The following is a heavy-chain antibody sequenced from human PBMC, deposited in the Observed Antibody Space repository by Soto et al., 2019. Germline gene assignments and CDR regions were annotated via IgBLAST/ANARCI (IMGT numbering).Heavy chain of an antibody. Sequence: QITLKESGPTLVKPTQTLTLTCTFSGFSLSTSGVDVGWIRQPPGKALEGLALIYWDDDKRYSPSLKSRLTITKDTSKNPVVLTMTNMDPLDTATYYCAHRRPYSNSPEYFFDYWGQGTLVTVSS. J-gene: IGHJ4*02. D-gene: IGHD6-6*01. CDR1: GFSLSTSGVD. CDR2: IYWDDDK. V-gene: IGHV2-5*02. CDR3: AHRRPYSNSPEYFFDY.